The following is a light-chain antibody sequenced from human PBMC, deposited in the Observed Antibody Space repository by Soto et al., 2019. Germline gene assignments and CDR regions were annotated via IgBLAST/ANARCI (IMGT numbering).Light chain of an antibody. J-gene: IGKJ1*01. CDR3: QQSYSTLTWT. Sequence: DIQITQSPSSLSASVGDRVAITCRASQSISSYLNWYQQKPGKAPKLLIYAASSLQSGVPSRFSGSGSGTDFTLTISSLQPEDFATYYCQQSYSTLTWTFGQGTKVDI. V-gene: IGKV1-39*01. CDR2: AAS. CDR1: QSISSY.